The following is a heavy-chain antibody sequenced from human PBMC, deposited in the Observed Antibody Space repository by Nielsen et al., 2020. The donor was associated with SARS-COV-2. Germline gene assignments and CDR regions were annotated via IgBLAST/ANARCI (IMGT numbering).Heavy chain of an antibody. Sequence: SLKISCVASGFTFDDFAMHWVRQAPGKGLEWVSTISWNSGSTDYSDSVNGRFTISRDNAKNSLYLQMNSLRAEDTALYYCAKVDYYGSGTYWGQGTLVTVSS. V-gene: IGHV3-9*01. CDR3: AKVDYYGSGTY. J-gene: IGHJ4*02. D-gene: IGHD3-10*01. CDR2: ISWNSGST. CDR1: GFTFDDFA.